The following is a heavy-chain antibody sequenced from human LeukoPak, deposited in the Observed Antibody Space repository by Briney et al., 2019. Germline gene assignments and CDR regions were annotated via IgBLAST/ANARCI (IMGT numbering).Heavy chain of an antibody. CDR3: ARLGMVRGVIQVWFDP. CDR1: GYTFTNYD. J-gene: IGHJ5*02. CDR2: ISAYNGNT. D-gene: IGHD3-10*01. Sequence: ASVKVSCKASGYTFTNYDINWVRQATGQGLEWMGWISAYNGNTNYAQKLQGRVTMTTDTSTSTAYMELRSLRSDDTAVYYCARLGMVRGVIQVWFDPWGQGTLVTVSS. V-gene: IGHV1-18*01.